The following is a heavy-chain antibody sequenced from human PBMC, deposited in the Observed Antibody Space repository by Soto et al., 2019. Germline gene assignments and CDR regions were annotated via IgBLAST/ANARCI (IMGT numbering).Heavy chain of an antibody. D-gene: IGHD2-2*02. Sequence: GGSLRLSCAASGFTFSSYAMSRVRQAPGKGLEWVSGITASGGSTSYADSVKGRFTISRDNSKNTLYLQMNSLRAEDTAVYYCAHTQGIVLVPAAIWYWGQGTLVTVSS. J-gene: IGHJ4*02. V-gene: IGHV3-23*01. CDR3: AHTQGIVLVPAAIWY. CDR2: ITASGGST. CDR1: GFTFSSYA.